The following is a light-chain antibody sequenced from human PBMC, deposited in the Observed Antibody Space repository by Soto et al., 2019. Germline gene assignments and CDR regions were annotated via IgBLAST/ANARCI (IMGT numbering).Light chain of an antibody. Sequence: DIVMTQSPLSLPVTPGEPASISCRSSQSLLYGAGYMYVDWYLQKPGQPPQLLIFLGSNRASGVPDRFSGSVSGTAFTLKISSVETEDVGVYYCMQTLQTPYTFGQGTKLEIK. J-gene: IGKJ2*01. V-gene: IGKV2-28*01. CDR1: QSLLYGAGYMY. CDR2: LGS. CDR3: MQTLQTPYT.